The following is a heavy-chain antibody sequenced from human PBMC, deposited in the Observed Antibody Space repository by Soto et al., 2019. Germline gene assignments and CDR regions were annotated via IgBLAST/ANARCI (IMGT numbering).Heavy chain of an antibody. Sequence: GESLKISCKGSGYSFTIYWISWVRQMPGKGLEWMGRIDPSDSYTNYSPSFQGHVTISADKSISTAYLQWSSLKASDTAMYYCARLLVSSSWPFDPWGQGTPVTVSS. CDR2: IDPSDSYT. CDR3: ARLLVSSSWPFDP. D-gene: IGHD6-13*01. V-gene: IGHV5-10-1*01. CDR1: GYSFTIYW. J-gene: IGHJ5*02.